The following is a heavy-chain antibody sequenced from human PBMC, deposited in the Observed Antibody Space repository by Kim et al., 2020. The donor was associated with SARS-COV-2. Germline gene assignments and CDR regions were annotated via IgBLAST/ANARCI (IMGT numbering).Heavy chain of an antibody. J-gene: IGHJ6*01. V-gene: IGHV3-23*01. CDR3: APQAYRTRAYYYYYGLDV. CDR2: ISGSGGST. Sequence: GGSLRLSCAACGFTFSSYAMSWVRQDPGKGLEWVSAISGSGGSTYYADSVKGRFTISRDNSKNTLYLQMNSLRAEDTAVYYCAPQAYRTRAYYYYYGLDVWGQGTTFTVSS. CDR1: GFTFSSYA.